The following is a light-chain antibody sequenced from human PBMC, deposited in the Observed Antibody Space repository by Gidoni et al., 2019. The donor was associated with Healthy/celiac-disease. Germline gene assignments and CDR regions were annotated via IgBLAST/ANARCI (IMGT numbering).Light chain of an antibody. CDR2: GAS. V-gene: IGKV3-20*01. CDR1: QSVSSSY. Sequence: ELVLTQSPGTLSLSPGERATLSCRASQSVSSSYLAWYQQKPGQAPRLLIYGASSRATGIPDRFSGSGSGTDFTLTIVRLEPEDFAVYYCQQYGSSPTFGGGTKVEIK. CDR3: QQYGSSPT. J-gene: IGKJ4*01.